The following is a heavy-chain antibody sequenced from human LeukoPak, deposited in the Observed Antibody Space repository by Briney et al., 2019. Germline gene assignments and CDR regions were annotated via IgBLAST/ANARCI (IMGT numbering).Heavy chain of an antibody. CDR2: IIPIFGTA. V-gene: IGHV1-69*05. J-gene: IGHJ5*02. Sequence: SVKVSCKASGGTFSSYAISWVRQAPGQGLEWMGGIIPIFGTANYAQKFQGGVTIPTDESTSTAYMELSSLRSEDTAVYYCARGGQLLWFGEIWTNWFDPWGQGTLVTVSS. D-gene: IGHD3-10*01. CDR3: ARGGQLLWFGEIWTNWFDP. CDR1: GGTFSSYA.